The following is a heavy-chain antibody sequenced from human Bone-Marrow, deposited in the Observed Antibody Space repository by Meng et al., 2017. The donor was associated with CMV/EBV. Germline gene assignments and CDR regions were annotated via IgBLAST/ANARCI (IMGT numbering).Heavy chain of an antibody. CDR3: ARGGTATVGFDT. V-gene: IGHV5-51*01. D-gene: IGHD1-26*01. CDR2: IYPGDSDT. Sequence: CRAFGDSFTRFWIGWVRQTPVNGLEWMGIIYPGDSDTAYSPSFQGRVTISADKSINTAYLQLTSLHASDSAMYYCARGGTATVGFDTWAQGSLVTVSS. J-gene: IGHJ5*02. CDR1: GDSFTRFW.